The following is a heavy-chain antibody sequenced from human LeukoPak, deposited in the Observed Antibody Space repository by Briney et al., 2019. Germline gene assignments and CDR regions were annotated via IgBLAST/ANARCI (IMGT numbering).Heavy chain of an antibody. J-gene: IGHJ3*02. V-gene: IGHV3-33*01. CDR2: IWYDGSNK. Sequence: QPGGSLRLSCAASGFTFSSYGMHWVRQAPGKGLEWVAVIWYDGSNKYYADSVKGRFTISRDNSKNTLYLQMNSLRAEDTAVYYCAREKTYYCDSSLPGRAFDIWGQGTMVTVSS. CDR3: AREKTYYCDSSLPGRAFDI. CDR1: GFTFSSYG. D-gene: IGHD3-22*01.